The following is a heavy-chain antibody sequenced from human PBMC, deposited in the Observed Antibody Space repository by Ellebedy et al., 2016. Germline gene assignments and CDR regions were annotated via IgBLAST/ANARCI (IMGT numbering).Heavy chain of an antibody. Sequence: ASVKVSCXASGYTFTDYYIHWVRQTPGQGLEWMGIINPSGGTTNYAQTFEGRVTMTRDTSTSTVYMELRSLRSDDTALYYCARDSKGVIPGAITFYFDSWGQGTLVTVSS. CDR3: ARDSKGVIPGAITFYFDS. V-gene: IGHV1-46*01. J-gene: IGHJ4*02. D-gene: IGHD2-2*01. CDR1: GYTFTDYY. CDR2: INPSGGTT.